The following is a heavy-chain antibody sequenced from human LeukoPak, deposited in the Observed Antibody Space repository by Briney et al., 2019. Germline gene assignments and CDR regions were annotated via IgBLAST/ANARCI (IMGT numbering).Heavy chain of an antibody. CDR1: GGTFSSYA. CDR3: ARCPRYYYDSSGSYGDWFDP. Sequence: ASVKVSCKASGGTFSSYAISWVRQAPGQGLEWMGWISAYNGNTNYAQKLQGRVTMTTDTSTSTAYMELRSLRSDDTAVYYCARCPRYYYDSSGSYGDWFDPWGQGTLVTVSS. J-gene: IGHJ5*02. CDR2: ISAYNGNT. V-gene: IGHV1-18*01. D-gene: IGHD3-22*01.